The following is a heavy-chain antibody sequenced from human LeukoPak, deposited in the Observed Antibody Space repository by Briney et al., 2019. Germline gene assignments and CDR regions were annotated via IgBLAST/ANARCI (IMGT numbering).Heavy chain of an antibody. J-gene: IGHJ3*02. Sequence: ASVKVSCKASGGTFSSYAISWVRQAPGQGLEWMGRIIPILGIANYAQKFQGRVTITADKSTSTAYMELSSLRSEDTAVYYCAREVWFGEFDAFDIWGQGTMVTVSS. V-gene: IGHV1-69*04. CDR1: GGTFSSYA. CDR2: IIPILGIA. CDR3: AREVWFGEFDAFDI. D-gene: IGHD3-10*01.